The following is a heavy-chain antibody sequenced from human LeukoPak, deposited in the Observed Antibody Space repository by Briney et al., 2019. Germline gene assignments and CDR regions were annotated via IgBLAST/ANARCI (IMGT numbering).Heavy chain of an antibody. D-gene: IGHD6-13*01. J-gene: IGHJ4*02. CDR3: ARGRQQQLVRAFDY. V-gene: IGHV4-34*01. CDR2: INHSGST. CDR1: GGSFSGYY. Sequence: SETLSLTCAVYGGSFSGYYWSWIRQTPGKGLEWIGEINHSGSTNYNPSLKSRVTISVDTSKNQFSLKLSSVTAADTAVYYCARGRQQQLVRAFDYWGQGTLVTVSS.